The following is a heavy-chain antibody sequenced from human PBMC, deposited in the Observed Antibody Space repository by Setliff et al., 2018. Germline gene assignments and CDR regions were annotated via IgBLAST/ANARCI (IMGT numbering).Heavy chain of an antibody. CDR2: INDSGTT. D-gene: IGHD1-1*01. J-gene: IGHJ3*02. Sequence: SETLSLTCTVYGGSFSNYYWGWIRQSPGKGLEWIGEINDSGTTNYSPSLKSRVTISLDASTNQFSLKLRSVSAADTAVYYCRQAVVGRDVFDIWGQGTVVTVSS. CDR1: GGSFSNYY. V-gene: IGHV4-34*01. CDR3: RQAVVGRDVFDI.